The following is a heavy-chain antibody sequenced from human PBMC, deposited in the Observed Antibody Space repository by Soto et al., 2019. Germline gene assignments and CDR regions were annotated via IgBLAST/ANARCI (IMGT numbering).Heavy chain of an antibody. D-gene: IGHD2-8*02. Sequence: QLQLQESGSGLVKPSQTLSLTCAVSGGSISSGGYSWHWIRQPPGKGLEWIGYIYHSGGTLYNPSLKSRVTISVDRSKNHFSLTLTSVTAADTAIYYCARDSLTGNWFDPWGQGTLVTFSS. V-gene: IGHV4-30-2*01. CDR3: ARDSLTGNWFDP. CDR2: IYHSGGT. J-gene: IGHJ5*02. CDR1: GGSISSGGYS.